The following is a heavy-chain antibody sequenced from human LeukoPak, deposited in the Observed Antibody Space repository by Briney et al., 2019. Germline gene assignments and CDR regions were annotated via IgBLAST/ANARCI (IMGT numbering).Heavy chain of an antibody. CDR2: ISGSGGST. CDR1: GFTFSTYA. J-gene: IGHJ6*03. Sequence: GGSLRLSCAASGFTFSTYAMSWVRQAPGKGLEWVSAISGSGGSTYYADSVEGRFTISRDNSKNTLYLQMNSLRAEDTAVYYCAKLGGQEVHNYYVAVWGKGTTVAVSS. V-gene: IGHV3-23*01. D-gene: IGHD3-16*01. CDR3: AKLGGQEVHNYYVAV.